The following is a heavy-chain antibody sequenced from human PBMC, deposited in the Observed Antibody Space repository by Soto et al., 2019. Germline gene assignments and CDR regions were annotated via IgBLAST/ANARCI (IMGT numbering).Heavy chain of an antibody. CDR3: ATSYGSGYRAFDY. V-gene: IGHV1-69*04. D-gene: IGHD3-10*01. Sequence: QVQLVQSGAEVKRPGSSVKVSCKASGDTFSFYSINWVRQAPGLGLEWMGRVNPILSMSNYAQRFQGRVTMPADKSTSTAYMELSGLRSEDTDMYYCATSYGSGYRAFDYWGQGALVTVSS. CDR1: GDTFSFYS. CDR2: VNPILSMS. J-gene: IGHJ4*02.